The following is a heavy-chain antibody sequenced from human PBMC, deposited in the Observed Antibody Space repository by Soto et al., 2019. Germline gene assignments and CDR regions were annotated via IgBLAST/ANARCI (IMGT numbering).Heavy chain of an antibody. CDR3: AREHSSSWRFDY. CDR2: MNPNSGNT. J-gene: IGHJ4*02. Sequence: QVQLVQSGAEVKKPGASVKVSCKASGYTFTSYDINWVRQATGQGLEWMGWMNPNSGNTGYAQKFQGRVTMNRNTSIRTAYMELSSLRSEDTAVYYCAREHSSSWRFDYWGQGTLVTVSS. V-gene: IGHV1-8*01. CDR1: GYTFTSYD. D-gene: IGHD6-13*01.